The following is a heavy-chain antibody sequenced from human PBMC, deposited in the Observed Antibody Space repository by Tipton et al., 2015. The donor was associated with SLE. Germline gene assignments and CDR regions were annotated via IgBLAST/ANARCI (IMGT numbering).Heavy chain of an antibody. CDR1: GGSISSYC. CDR2: IYTSGST. D-gene: IGHD6-6*01. CDR3: ARDKGSIAARPGAFDI. J-gene: IGHJ3*02. Sequence: TLSLTCTVSGGSISSYCWSWIRQPAGKGLEWIGRIYTSGSTNYNPSLKSRVTMSVDTSKNQFSLKLSSVTAADTAVYYCARDKGSIAARPGAFDIWGQGTMVTVSS. V-gene: IGHV4-4*07.